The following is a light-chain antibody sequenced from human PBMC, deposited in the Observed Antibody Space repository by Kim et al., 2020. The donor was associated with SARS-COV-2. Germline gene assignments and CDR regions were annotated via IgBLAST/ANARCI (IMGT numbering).Light chain of an antibody. J-gene: IGLJ2*01. CDR1: KLGDKY. CDR3: QAWDSSTVV. CDR2: QDS. V-gene: IGLV3-1*01. Sequence: SVSAGQTVSITCSGDKLGDKYSCWYQQKPGQSPVVVIHQDSKRPSGIPERFSGSNSGNTATLTISGTQAMDEADYYCQAWDSSTVVFGGGTQLTVL.